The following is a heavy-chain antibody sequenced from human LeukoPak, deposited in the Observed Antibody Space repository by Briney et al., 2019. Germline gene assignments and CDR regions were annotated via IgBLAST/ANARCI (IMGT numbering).Heavy chain of an antibody. V-gene: IGHV3-48*02. Sequence: GGSLRLSCVVPGFTFSSYSMNWVRQAAGKGLEWVSYISSSSSDIYYADSVKGRFTISRDNAKNSLYLQMNSLRDEDTAVYYCTSWDDWGQGTLVTVSS. CDR2: ISSSSSDI. J-gene: IGHJ4*02. CDR3: TSWDD. CDR1: GFTFSSYS.